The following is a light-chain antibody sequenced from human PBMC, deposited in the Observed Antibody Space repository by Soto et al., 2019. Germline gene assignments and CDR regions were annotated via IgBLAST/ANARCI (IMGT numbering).Light chain of an antibody. CDR2: DAS. CDR1: QSISIN. V-gene: IGKV3D-15*01. CDR3: QQYNNWPPWT. J-gene: IGKJ1*01. Sequence: EIVMTQSPATLSVSPGERAILSCRASQSISINLAWYQQKPGQAPRLLIYDASNRATGIPARFSGSGSGTEFTLTISRLQSEDFAVYYCQQYNNWPPWTFGQGTKVDIK.